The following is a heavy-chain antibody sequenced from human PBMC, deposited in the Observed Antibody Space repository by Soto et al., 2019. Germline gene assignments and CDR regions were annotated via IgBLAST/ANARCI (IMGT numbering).Heavy chain of an antibody. V-gene: IGHV3-20*01. Sequence: EVHLVASGGGVVRPGGSLRLSCAASGFTFDDYGMSWVRQAPGKGLEWVSGINWNGGSTGYADSVKVRFTISRDNAKNSLYLQMNRLRAEDTALYHCARAHDYGDSRAFDYWGQGTLVTVSS. CDR2: INWNGGST. D-gene: IGHD4-17*01. CDR1: GFTFDDYG. J-gene: IGHJ4*02. CDR3: ARAHDYGDSRAFDY.